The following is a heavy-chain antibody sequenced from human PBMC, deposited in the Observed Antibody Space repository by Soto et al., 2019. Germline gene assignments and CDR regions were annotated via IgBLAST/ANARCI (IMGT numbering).Heavy chain of an antibody. J-gene: IGHJ6*02. CDR3: ALVGYAYGLSAISV. CDR1: GCIFGACG. Sequence: PGRDLRLPCAGSGCIFGACGLHGVRRPPGKGLEWVASITWNSDMIGYADSVKGRFTISRDNGENSLYLQMSSLRREDTAWYYCALVGYAYGLSAISVRGLGTTVTGS. D-gene: IGHD5-12*01. V-gene: IGHV3-9*01. CDR2: ITWNSDMI.